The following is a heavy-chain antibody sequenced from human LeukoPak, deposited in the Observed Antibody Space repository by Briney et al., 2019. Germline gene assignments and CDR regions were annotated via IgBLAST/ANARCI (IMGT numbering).Heavy chain of an antibody. CDR3: ARGSSWSQVHYFDY. J-gene: IGHJ4*02. D-gene: IGHD6-13*01. CDR1: GFTLSSYD. V-gene: IGHV3-13*01. CDR2: TGTAGDT. Sequence: GGSLRLSCAASGFTLSSYDMHWVHHATGKGLEWVSATGTAGDTYYPGSVKGRFTISRDNSKNTLYLQMNSLRPEDTAVYYCARGSSWSQVHYFDYWGQGTLVTVSS.